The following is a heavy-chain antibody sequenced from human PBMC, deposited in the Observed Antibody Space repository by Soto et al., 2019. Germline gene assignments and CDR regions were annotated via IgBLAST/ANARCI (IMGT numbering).Heavy chain of an antibody. CDR2: IKSKALGGTT. D-gene: IGHD3-22*01. V-gene: IGHV3-15*07. CDR1: GFAFNSAW. CDR3: TTDSYSAMIELRFDY. J-gene: IGHJ4*03. Sequence: EVQLVDSGGDLVKPGGSLRLSCAGSGFAFNSAWINWVRQAPGKGLEWVGRIKSKALGGTTDFAAPVRGRFAITRDDSRNMAYMQMNSLNTEDTAVYYCTTDSYSAMIELRFDYWGHGTLVTVSS.